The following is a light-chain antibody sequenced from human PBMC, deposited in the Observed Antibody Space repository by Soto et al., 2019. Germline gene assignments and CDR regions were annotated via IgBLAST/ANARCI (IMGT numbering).Light chain of an antibody. CDR1: QSVSTY. Sequence: EIVVTQSPATLSVSPGERATLSCRASQSVSTYLAWYQQKPGQAPRLLVYGASPRATGIPAMFSGSGSGTEFTLTISSLQSEDFAVYCCQQYYNWPLTFGGGTKVEIK. CDR3: QQYYNWPLT. J-gene: IGKJ4*01. CDR2: GAS. V-gene: IGKV3D-15*01.